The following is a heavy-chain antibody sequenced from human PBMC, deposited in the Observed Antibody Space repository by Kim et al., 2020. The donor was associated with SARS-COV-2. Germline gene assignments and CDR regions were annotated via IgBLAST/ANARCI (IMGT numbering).Heavy chain of an antibody. D-gene: IGHD2-2*01. CDR1: GGSFSVYY. CDR2: INHSGST. CDR3: ARAYCSSTSCYPLDV. Sequence: SETLSLTCAVYGGSFSVYYWSWIRQPPGKGLEWIGEINHSGSTNYNPSLKSRVTISVDTSKNQFSLKLSSVTAADTAVYYCARAYCSSTSCYPLDVWGQGTTVTVSS. V-gene: IGHV4-34*01. J-gene: IGHJ6*02.